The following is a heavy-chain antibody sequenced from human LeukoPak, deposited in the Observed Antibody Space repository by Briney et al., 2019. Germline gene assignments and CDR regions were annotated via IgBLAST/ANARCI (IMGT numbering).Heavy chain of an antibody. D-gene: IGHD1-26*01. CDR3: ARLEYSGSSEGPCCFDI. CDR1: GGSISSYY. J-gene: IGHJ3*02. V-gene: IGHV4-59*08. CDR2: IYYSGST. Sequence: PSETLSLTCTVSGGSISSYYWSWVRQPPGKGLEWIGYIYYSGSTNYNPSLKSRVTISVDTSKSQFSLKLSSVTAADTAVYYCARLEYSGSSEGPCCFDIWGQGTMVTVSS.